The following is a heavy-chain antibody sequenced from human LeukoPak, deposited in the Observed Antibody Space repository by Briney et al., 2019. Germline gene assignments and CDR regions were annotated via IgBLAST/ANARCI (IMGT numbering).Heavy chain of an antibody. V-gene: IGHV1-18*01. J-gene: IGHJ4*02. CDR1: GYTFISYG. CDR2: INTYSGNT. D-gene: IGHD3-22*01. CDR3: ARGPYDSSGYYSYYFDY. Sequence: GASVKVSCKASGYTFISYGINWVRQAPGQGLEWMGWINTYSGNTNYAQSLQGRVSMTTDTSTSTAYMELRSLRSDDTAVYYCARGPYDSSGYYSYYFDYWGQGTPVTVSS.